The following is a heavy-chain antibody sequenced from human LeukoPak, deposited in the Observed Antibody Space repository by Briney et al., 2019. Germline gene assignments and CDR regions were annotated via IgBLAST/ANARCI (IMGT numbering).Heavy chain of an antibody. V-gene: IGHV5-51*01. D-gene: IGHD6-19*01. CDR1: GYSFTSYW. Sequence: GESLKISCKGSGYSFTSYWIGWVRQMPGKGLEWMGIIYPGDSDTRYSPSFQGQVTMSANRTISTAYLQWSTLKASDTAMYYCARRSSGWYEFDYWGQGTLVTVSS. CDR3: ARRSSGWYEFDY. J-gene: IGHJ4*02. CDR2: IYPGDSDT.